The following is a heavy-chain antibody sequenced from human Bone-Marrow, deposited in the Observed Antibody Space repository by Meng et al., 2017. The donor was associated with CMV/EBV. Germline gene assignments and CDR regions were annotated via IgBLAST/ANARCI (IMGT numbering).Heavy chain of an antibody. CDR3: ARDLYYDSSDRDD. V-gene: IGHV3-74*01. Sequence: GASLKISCAASGFTFSSYWMHWLRQAPGKGVVWVSRINSDGSSTGYADSVKGRFTISRDNAKNTLYLQMNSLRAEDTAVYYCARDLYYDSSDRDDWGQGTLVTVSS. D-gene: IGHD3-22*01. CDR2: INSDGSST. J-gene: IGHJ4*02. CDR1: GFTFSSYW.